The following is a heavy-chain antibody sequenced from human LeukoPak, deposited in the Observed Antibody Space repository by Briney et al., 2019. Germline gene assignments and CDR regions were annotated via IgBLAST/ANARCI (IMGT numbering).Heavy chain of an antibody. V-gene: IGHV1-2*02. D-gene: IGHD2-2*02. J-gene: IGHJ6*02. Sequence: ASVKVSCKASGYTFTGYYMHWVRQAPGQGLEWMGWINPNSGGTNYAQKFQGRVTMTRDTSISTAYTELSRLRSDDTAVYYCHLGVVPAAIRRLGGMNVWGQGTTVTVSS. CDR3: HLGVVPAAIRRLGGMNV. CDR2: INPNSGGT. CDR1: GYTFTGYY.